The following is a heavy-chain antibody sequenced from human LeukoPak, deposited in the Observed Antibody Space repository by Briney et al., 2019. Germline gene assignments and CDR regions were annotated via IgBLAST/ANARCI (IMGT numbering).Heavy chain of an antibody. CDR3: ARRVRGDYQSYFDL. D-gene: IGHD2-21*02. CDR1: GYSFTSYW. Sequence: NHGESLKISCKDSGYSFTSYWIGWVRQMPGKGLEWMGIIYPGDSDTRYNPSFVGQVTISADKSNSTAYLQWTSLKASDTAMYYCARRVRGDYQSYFDLWGQGTLVTVSS. V-gene: IGHV5-51*01. J-gene: IGHJ4*02. CDR2: IYPGDSDT.